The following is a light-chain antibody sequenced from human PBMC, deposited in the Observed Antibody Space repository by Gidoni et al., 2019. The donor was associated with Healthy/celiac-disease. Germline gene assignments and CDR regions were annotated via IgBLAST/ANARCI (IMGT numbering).Light chain of an antibody. Sequence: SYELTQPPYVSVSPGQTASITCSGDKLGDKYACWYQQKPGQSPVLVIYQDSKRPSGIPERFSGSNSGNTATLTISGTQAMDEADYYCQAWDSSTAEVVFGGGTKLTVL. CDR3: QAWDSSTAEVV. J-gene: IGLJ2*01. CDR1: KLGDKY. CDR2: QDS. V-gene: IGLV3-1*01.